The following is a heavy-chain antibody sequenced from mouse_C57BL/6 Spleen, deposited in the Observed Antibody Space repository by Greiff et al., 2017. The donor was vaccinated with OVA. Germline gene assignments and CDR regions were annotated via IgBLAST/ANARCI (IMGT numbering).Heavy chain of an antibody. J-gene: IGHJ2*01. V-gene: IGHV1-80*01. CDR1: GYAFSGYW. CDR2: IYPEDGDT. CDR3: ARKRNGDFDY. D-gene: IGHD1-1*02. Sequence: QVQLQQSGAELVKPGASVKISCTASGYAFSGYWMNWVKQRPGKGLEWIGQIYPEDGDTNYTGKFKGKATLTADTSSSTAYMQLSSLTSEDAAVYYCARKRNGDFDYWGQGTPLTVSS.